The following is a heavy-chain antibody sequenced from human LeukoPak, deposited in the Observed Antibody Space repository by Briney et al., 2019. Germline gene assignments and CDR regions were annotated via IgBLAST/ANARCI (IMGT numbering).Heavy chain of an antibody. V-gene: IGHV4-59*01. CDR2: IYYSGST. CDR3: ARGRFLDAFDI. J-gene: IGHJ3*02. Sequence: PSETLSLTCTVSGGSISSYYWSWIRQPPGKGLEWIGYIYYSGSTKYKPSLKSRVTISVDTSKNQFSLKLSSATAADTAVYYCARGRFLDAFDIWGQGTMVTVSS. CDR1: GGSISSYY. D-gene: IGHD3-3*01.